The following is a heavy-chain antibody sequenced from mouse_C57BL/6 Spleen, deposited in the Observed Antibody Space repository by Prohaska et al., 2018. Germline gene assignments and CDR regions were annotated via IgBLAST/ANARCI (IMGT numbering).Heavy chain of an antibody. J-gene: IGHJ1*03. CDR2: INPINGVT. CDR3: ARASIYYYGSSYDWYFDV. V-gene: IGHV1-26*01. Sequence: HGKSLEWIGDINPINGVTSYNQKFKGKATWTVDKSSSTAYMELRSLTSEDSAVYYCARASIYYYGSSYDWYFDVWGTGTTVTVSS. D-gene: IGHD1-1*01.